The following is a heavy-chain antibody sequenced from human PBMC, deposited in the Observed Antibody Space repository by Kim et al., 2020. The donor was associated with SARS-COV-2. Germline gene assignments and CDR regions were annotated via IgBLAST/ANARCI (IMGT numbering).Heavy chain of an antibody. Sequence: FQGRVTMTRETSTSTVYMELSSLRSEDTAVYYCARDPRFWSGYYSPYYFDYWGQGTLVTVSS. V-gene: IGHV1-46*01. CDR3: ARDPRFWSGYYSPYYFDY. J-gene: IGHJ4*02. D-gene: IGHD3-3*01.